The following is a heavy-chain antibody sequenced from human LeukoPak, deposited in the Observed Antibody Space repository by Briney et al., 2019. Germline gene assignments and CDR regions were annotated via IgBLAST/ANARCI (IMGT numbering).Heavy chain of an antibody. D-gene: IGHD4/OR15-4a*01. CDR2: IYYSGST. V-gene: IGHV4-59*08. Sequence: SETLSLTCPVSGGSISSYYWSWIRQPPGKGLEWIGYIYYSGSTNYNPSLKSRVTISVDTSKNQFSLKLSSVTAADTAVYYCARQGGRLSDFDYWGQGTLVTVSS. J-gene: IGHJ4*02. CDR3: ARQGGRLSDFDY. CDR1: GGSISSYY.